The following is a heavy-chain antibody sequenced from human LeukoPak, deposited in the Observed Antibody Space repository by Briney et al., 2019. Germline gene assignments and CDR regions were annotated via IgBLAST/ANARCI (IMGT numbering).Heavy chain of an antibody. D-gene: IGHD3-10*01. CDR1: GFTFSTYA. CDR2: ISYDGSNK. CDR3: AKVMGSGSYYNAAGFDY. V-gene: IGHV3-30*04. J-gene: IGHJ4*02. Sequence: PGGSLRLSCAASGFTFSTYAMHWVRQAPGKGLEWVAVISYDGSNKYYADSVKGRFTISRDNSKNTLDLQMDSLRAEDTAVYYCAKVMGSGSYYNAAGFDYWGQGTLVTVSS.